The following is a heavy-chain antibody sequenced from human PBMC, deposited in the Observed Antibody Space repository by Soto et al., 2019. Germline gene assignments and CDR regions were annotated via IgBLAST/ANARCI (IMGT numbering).Heavy chain of an antibody. J-gene: IGHJ6*02. V-gene: IGHV4-31*03. CDR3: ARDRRGPLCTNGVCPYCYYGMDV. Sequence: TLSLTCTVSXGSLSSGGYYLSWIRQHPGKGLEWIGYIYYSGSTYYNPSLKSRVTISVDTSKNQFSLKLSSVTAADTAVYYCARDRRGPLCTNGVCPYCYYGMDVWGQGTTVTVSS. D-gene: IGHD2-8*01. CDR2: IYYSGST. CDR1: XGSLSSGGYY.